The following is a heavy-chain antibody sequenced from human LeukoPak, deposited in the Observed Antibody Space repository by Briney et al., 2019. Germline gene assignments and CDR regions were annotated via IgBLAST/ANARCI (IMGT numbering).Heavy chain of an antibody. J-gene: IGHJ4*02. CDR1: GYTFTGHY. V-gene: IGHV1-2*02. Sequence: ASVKVSCKASGYTFTGHYMHWVRQAPGQGLEWMGWINPNNGDTNYAQKFQGRVTMTRDTSTSTAYMELRSLRSDDTAVYYCARRYYGDSLDYWGQGTLVTVSS. CDR2: INPNNGDT. D-gene: IGHD4-17*01. CDR3: ARRYYGDSLDY.